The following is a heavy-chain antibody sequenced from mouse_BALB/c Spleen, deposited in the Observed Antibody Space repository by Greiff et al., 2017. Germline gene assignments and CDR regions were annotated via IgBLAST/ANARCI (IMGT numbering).Heavy chain of an antibody. J-gene: IGHJ4*01. V-gene: IGHV1S41*01. Sequence: DLVKPGASVKLSCKASGYTFTSYWINWIKQRPGQGLEWIGRIAPGSGSTYYNEMFKGKATLTVDTSSSTAYIQLSSLSSEDSAVYFCAINYYYAMDDWGQGTSVTVSS. CDR3: AINYYYAMDD. CDR2: IAPGSGST. CDR1: GYTFTSYW.